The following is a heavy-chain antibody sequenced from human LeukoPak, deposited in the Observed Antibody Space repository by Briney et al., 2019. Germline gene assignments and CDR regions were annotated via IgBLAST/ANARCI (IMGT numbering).Heavy chain of an antibody. CDR3: VKRGRTSDYAYGY. CDR2: ISSSGDYT. D-gene: IGHD4-17*01. Sequence: GGSLRLSCSASGFTFSDYAMHWVSQAPGRGLQFVSAISSSGDYTSYSDPVQGRFTISRDNSKNTLHLQMSSLRPEDTAVYFCVKRGRTSDYAYGYWGQGSLVTVSS. CDR1: GFTFSDYA. V-gene: IGHV3-64D*06. J-gene: IGHJ4*02.